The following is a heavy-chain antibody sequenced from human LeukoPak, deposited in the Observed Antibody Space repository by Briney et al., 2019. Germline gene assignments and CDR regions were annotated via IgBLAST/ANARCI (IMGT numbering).Heavy chain of an antibody. D-gene: IGHD2-2*01. J-gene: IGHJ4*02. CDR3: ARHHGYQLLLRFDY. CDR2: INHSGST. CDR1: GGSFSGYY. Sequence: SETLSLTCAVYGGSFSGYYWSWIRQPPGKWLEWIGEINHSGSTNYNPTLKSRVTISVDTSKNQFSLKLSSVTAADTAVYYCARHHGYQLLLRFDYWGQGTLVTVSS. V-gene: IGHV4-34*01.